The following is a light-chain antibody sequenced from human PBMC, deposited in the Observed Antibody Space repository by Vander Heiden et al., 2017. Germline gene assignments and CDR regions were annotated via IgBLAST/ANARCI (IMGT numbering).Light chain of an antibody. V-gene: IGKV1-33*01. CDR2: DAS. CDR1: QDIGKC. Sequence: DIQMTQSPSSLSASVGDRVTITCQASQDIGKCLNWYQQKPGKAPKLLIYDASNLETGVPSRFSGSRSGTDFSFTISSLQPEDIATYYCQQDNHFHTFGQGTKVEIK. CDR3: QQDNHFHT. J-gene: IGKJ2*01.